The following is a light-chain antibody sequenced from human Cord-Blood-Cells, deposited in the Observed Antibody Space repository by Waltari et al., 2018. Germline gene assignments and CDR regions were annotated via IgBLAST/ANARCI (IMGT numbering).Light chain of an antibody. V-gene: IGKV1-39*01. J-gene: IGKJ5*01. CDR2: AAS. CDR1: QSISSY. Sequence: DIQLTPSPSPLSASVGDRVTITCRASQSISSYLNWYQQKPAKAPKLLIYAASSLQSGVPSRFSGSGSGTDFTLTISSLQPEDFATYYCQQSYSTPITFGQGTRLEIK. CDR3: QQSYSTPIT.